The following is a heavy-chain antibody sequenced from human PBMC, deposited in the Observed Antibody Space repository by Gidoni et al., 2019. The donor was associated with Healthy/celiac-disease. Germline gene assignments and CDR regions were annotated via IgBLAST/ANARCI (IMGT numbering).Heavy chain of an antibody. Sequence: QVQLVESGGGVVQPGRSLRLSCAASGFTFSSYAMHWVRQAPGKGLEWVAVISYDGSNKYYADSVKGRFTISRDNSKNTLYLQMNSLRAEDTAVYYCAREGPSSSDYYDSSGAFDYWGQGTLVTVSS. V-gene: IGHV3-30*04. D-gene: IGHD3-22*01. CDR3: AREGPSSSDYYDSSGAFDY. CDR1: GFTFSSYA. J-gene: IGHJ4*02. CDR2: ISYDGSNK.